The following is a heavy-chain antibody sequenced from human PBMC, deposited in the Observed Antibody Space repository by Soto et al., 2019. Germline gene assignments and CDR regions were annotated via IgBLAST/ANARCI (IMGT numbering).Heavy chain of an antibody. D-gene: IGHD3-16*01. Sequence: QVQLVQSGAEVKKPGASVKVSCKASGYTFTNFGISWVRQAPGQGLEWMGWISAYNGNTNYAQNFQGRATMTTDTPTNTAYMELRALRSVDTAVYSCARGGTPLDSRGQGTLVTVSS. CDR3: ARGGTPLDS. V-gene: IGHV1-18*01. CDR2: ISAYNGNT. CDR1: GYTFTNFG. J-gene: IGHJ5*01.